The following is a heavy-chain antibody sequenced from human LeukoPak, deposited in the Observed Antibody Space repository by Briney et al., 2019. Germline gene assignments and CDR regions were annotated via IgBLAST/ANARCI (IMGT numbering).Heavy chain of an antibody. CDR1: GGSISSGSYY. V-gene: IGHV4-61*02. J-gene: IGHJ5*02. CDR3: ARGGYSSP. D-gene: IGHD6-13*01. CDR2: IYTSGST. Sequence: SETLSLTCTVSGGSISSGSYYWSWIRQPAGKGLEWIGRIYTSGSTNYNPSLKSRVTISVDTSENQFSLKLSSVTAADTAVYYCARGGYSSPWGQGTLVTVSS.